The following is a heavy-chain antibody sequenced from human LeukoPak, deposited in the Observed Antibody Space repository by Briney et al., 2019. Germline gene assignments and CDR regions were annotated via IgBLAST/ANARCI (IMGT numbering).Heavy chain of an antibody. D-gene: IGHD1-26*01. Sequence: GGSLRLSCAASGFTFSSYTMNWVRQAPGKGLEWVSYISSSSSIIYYADSVKGRFTISRDNAKNSLYLQMNSLRAEDTAVYYCARDEVGAPTPFDYWGQGTLVTVSS. J-gene: IGHJ4*02. CDR3: ARDEVGAPTPFDY. CDR2: ISSSSSII. V-gene: IGHV3-48*01. CDR1: GFTFSSYT.